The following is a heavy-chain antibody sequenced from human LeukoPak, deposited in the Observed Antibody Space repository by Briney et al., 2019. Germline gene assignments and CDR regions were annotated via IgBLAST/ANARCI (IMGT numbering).Heavy chain of an antibody. CDR1: GGSISSGDYY. J-gene: IGHJ3*02. V-gene: IGHV4-30-4*01. CDR3: ARVRAKDYYDSSGYYPAAFDI. D-gene: IGHD3-22*01. Sequence: TSQTLSLTCTVSGGSISSGDYYWSWIRQPPGKGLEWIGYIYYSGGTNYNPSLKSRVTISVDTSKNQFSLKLSSVTAADTAVYYCARVRAKDYYDSSGYYPAAFDIWGQGTMVTVSS. CDR2: IYYSGGT.